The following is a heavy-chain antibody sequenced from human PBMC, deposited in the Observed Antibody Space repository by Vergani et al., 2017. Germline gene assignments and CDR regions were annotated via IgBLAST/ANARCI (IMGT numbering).Heavy chain of an antibody. CDR3: AKASRSVVMWYCGMDV. J-gene: IGHJ6*02. CDR1: GFTFSSYG. CDR2: IRYDGSNK. D-gene: IGHD3-22*01. Sequence: QVQLVESGGGVVQPGGSLRLSCAASGFTFSSYGMHWVRQAPGKGLEWVAFIRYDGSNKYYADSVKGRFTISRDNSKNTLYLQMNSLRAEDTAVYYCAKASRSVVMWYCGMDVWGQGTTVTVSS. V-gene: IGHV3-30*02.